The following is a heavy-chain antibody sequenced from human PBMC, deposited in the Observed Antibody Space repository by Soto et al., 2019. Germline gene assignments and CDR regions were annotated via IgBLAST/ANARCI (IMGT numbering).Heavy chain of an antibody. V-gene: IGHV3-23*01. J-gene: IGHJ4*01. Sequence: SGGSLRLACAASGFTFISYAMRWVRQAPGKGLEWVSAIGSSGATTYYVDSVKGRFTISRDNSKNTVYLQMNSLRAEDAAVYYCAKAFGTYYFDYWGQGTVVTVSS. CDR3: AKAFGTYYFDY. D-gene: IGHD3-10*01. CDR1: GFTFISYA. CDR2: IGSSGATT.